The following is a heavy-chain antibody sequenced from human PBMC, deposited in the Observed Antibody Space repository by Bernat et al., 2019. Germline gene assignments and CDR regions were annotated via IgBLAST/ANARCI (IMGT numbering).Heavy chain of an antibody. CDR3: ARASLTPYYFPMDV. V-gene: IGHV3-74*01. CDR1: GFSFRTYW. Sequence: EVQLVESGGGLVQPGGSLRLSCAASGFSFRTYWVHWVRQAPGEGLLWVSRSDEDGRSTTYADAVKGRFTISKDNAKNTVLLQIDSLSVEDTAVYYCARASLTPYYFPMDVWGQGTTVTVSS. J-gene: IGHJ6*02. D-gene: IGHD1-26*01. CDR2: SDEDGRST.